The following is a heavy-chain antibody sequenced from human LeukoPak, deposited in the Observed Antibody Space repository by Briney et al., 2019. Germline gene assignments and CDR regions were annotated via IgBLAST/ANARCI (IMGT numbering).Heavy chain of an antibody. J-gene: IGHJ4*02. CDR1: GFTFSSYE. D-gene: IGHD2/OR15-2a*01. CDR3: AREENFSFDY. V-gene: IGHV3-48*03. CDR2: ISRSGSTI. Sequence: GGSLRLSCAASGFTFSSYEMNWVRQAPGKGLEWVSYISRSGSTIYYADSVKGRFTISRDNAKNSLYLQMNSLRAEDTAVYYCAREENFSFDYWGQGTLVTVSS.